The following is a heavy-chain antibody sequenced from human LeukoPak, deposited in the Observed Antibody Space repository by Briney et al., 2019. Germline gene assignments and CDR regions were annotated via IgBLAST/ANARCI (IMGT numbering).Heavy chain of an antibody. J-gene: IGHJ3*02. CDR1: GFTFTTSW. CDR3: ARHPHHDFWSIYPSNAFDI. V-gene: IGHV5-51*01. Sequence: GESLQISCKASGFTFTTSWIGWVRQRPGKGLEWMGIIYPGDSDTKYSPSFQGQVTISADKSITTAYIQWKSLKASDTAIYYCARHPHHDFWSIYPSNAFDIWGHGTMVTVSS. CDR2: IYPGDSDT. D-gene: IGHD3-3*01.